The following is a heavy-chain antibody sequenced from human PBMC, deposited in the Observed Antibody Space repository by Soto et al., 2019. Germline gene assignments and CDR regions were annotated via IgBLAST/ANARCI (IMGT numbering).Heavy chain of an antibody. CDR3: AKETFGDDCGGNRYYYYYYGMDV. V-gene: IGHV3-30*18. CDR1: GFTFSSYG. CDR2: ISYDGSNK. Sequence: PGGSLRLSCAASGFTFSSYGMHWVRQAPGKGLEWVAVISYDGSNKYYADSVKGRFTISRDNSKNTLYLQMNSLRAEDTAVYYCAKETFGDDCGGNRYYYYYYGMDVWGQGTTVTVSS. D-gene: IGHD4-17*01. J-gene: IGHJ6*02.